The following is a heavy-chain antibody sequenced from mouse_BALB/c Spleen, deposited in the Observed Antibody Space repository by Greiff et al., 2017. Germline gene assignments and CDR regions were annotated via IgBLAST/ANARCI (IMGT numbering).Heavy chain of an antibody. D-gene: IGHD2-2*01. Sequence: VQLQQPGAELVKPGAPVKLSCKASGYTFTSYWMNWVKQRPGRGLEWIGRIDPSDSETHYNQKFKDKATLTVDKSSSTAYIQLSSLTSEDSAVYYCAKEGGYARDFDYWGQGTTLTVSS. CDR2: IDPSDSET. CDR1: GYTFTSYW. V-gene: IGHV1-69*02. CDR3: AKEGGYARDFDY. J-gene: IGHJ2*01.